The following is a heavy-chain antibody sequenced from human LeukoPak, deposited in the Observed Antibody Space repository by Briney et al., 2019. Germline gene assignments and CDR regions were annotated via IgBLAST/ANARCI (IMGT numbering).Heavy chain of an antibody. CDR2: INRDGSST. D-gene: IGHD3-22*01. Sequence: GGSLRLSCAASGFTLSIYWMHWVRQAPGKGLMWVSRINRDGSSTSYADSVKGRFTISRDNAKKSLYLQMNSLRAEDTAVYYCARLDSSGFDYWGQGTLVSVSS. V-gene: IGHV3-74*01. CDR3: ARLDSSGFDY. J-gene: IGHJ4*02. CDR1: GFTLSIYW.